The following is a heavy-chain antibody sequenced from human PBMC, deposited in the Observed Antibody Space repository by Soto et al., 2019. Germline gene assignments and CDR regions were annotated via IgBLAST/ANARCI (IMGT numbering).Heavy chain of an antibody. CDR2: ISSSSSTI. CDR1: GFTFSSYS. J-gene: IGHJ6*02. CDR3: ARGGIYYDSSGYYYDRPYGMDV. Sequence: PGGSLRLSCAASGFTFSSYSMNWVRQAPGKGLEWVSYISSSSSTIYYADSVKGRFTISRDNAKNSLNLQMNSLRDEDTAVYYCARGGIYYDSSGYYYDRPYGMDVWGQGTTVTVSS. D-gene: IGHD3-22*01. V-gene: IGHV3-48*02.